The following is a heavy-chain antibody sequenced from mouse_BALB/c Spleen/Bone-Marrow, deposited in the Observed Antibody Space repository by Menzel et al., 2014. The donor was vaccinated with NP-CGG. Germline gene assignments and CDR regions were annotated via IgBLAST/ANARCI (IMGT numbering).Heavy chain of an antibody. CDR2: ILPGSGST. D-gene: IGHD1-1*01. J-gene: IGHJ2*01. V-gene: IGHV1-9*01. Sequence: QVQLQQSGAELMKPGASVKISCKATGYTFSSYWIEWVKQRPGHGLEWIGEILPGSGSTIYNEKFKGKATFTADTSSNTAYMQLSSLTSDDSAVYYCAREDYYGSSYFDYWGQGTTLTVSS. CDR3: AREDYYGSSYFDY. CDR1: GYTFSSYW.